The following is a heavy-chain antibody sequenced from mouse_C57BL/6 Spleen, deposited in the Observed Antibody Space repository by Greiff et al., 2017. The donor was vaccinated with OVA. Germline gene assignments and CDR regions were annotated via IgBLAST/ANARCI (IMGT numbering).Heavy chain of an antibody. J-gene: IGHJ2*01. V-gene: IGHV1-82*01. CDR2: IYPGDGDT. D-gene: IGHD3-3*01. Sequence: VQLQQSGPELVKPGASVKISCKASGYAFSSSWMNWVKQRPGKGLEWIGRIYPGDGDTNYNGKFKGKATLTADKSSSTAYVQLSSLTSEDSAVYFCARSGGTYFDYWGQGTTLTVSS. CDR3: ARSGGTYFDY. CDR1: GYAFSSSW.